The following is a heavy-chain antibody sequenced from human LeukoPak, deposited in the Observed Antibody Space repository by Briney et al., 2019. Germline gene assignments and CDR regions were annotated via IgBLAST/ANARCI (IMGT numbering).Heavy chain of an antibody. Sequence: GESLKISCQGSGYSFANYWIGWVRQAPGKGLEWVSYINTDSSDIHYADSVKGRFTISRDNARNTLYLQLSSLRAEDSGVYYCARDTFQPGLIDSWGQGTLVTVSS. D-gene: IGHD2-2*01. J-gene: IGHJ4*02. CDR1: GYSFANYW. CDR2: INTDSSDI. CDR3: ARDTFQPGLIDS. V-gene: IGHV3-11*06.